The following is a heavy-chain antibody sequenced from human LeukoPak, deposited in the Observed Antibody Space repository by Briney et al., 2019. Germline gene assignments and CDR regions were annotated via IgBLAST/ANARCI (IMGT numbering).Heavy chain of an antibody. D-gene: IGHD3-3*01. J-gene: IGHJ4*02. CDR3: ARMRFLEWFPALFDY. CDR1: GGSISSYY. V-gene: IGHV4-59*01. Sequence: SETLSLTCTVSGGSISSYYWSWIRQPPGKGLEWIGYIYYSGSTNYNPSLKSRVTISVDTSKNQFSLKLSSLTAADTAVYYCARMRFLEWFPALFDYWGQGTLVTVSS. CDR2: IYYSGST.